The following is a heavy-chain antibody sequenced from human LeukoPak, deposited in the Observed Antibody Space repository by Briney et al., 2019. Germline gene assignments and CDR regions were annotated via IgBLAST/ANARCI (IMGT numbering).Heavy chain of an antibody. Sequence: SETLSLTCTVSGGSVSSGSYYWSCIRQPPGKGLEWIGYIYYSGSTNYNPSLKSRVTISVDTSKNQFSLKLSSVTAADTAVYYCARVRIAVAGHTLPSYFDYWGQGTLVTVSS. V-gene: IGHV4-61*01. D-gene: IGHD6-19*01. CDR1: GGSVSSGSYY. J-gene: IGHJ4*02. CDR2: IYYSGST. CDR3: ARVRIAVAGHTLPSYFDY.